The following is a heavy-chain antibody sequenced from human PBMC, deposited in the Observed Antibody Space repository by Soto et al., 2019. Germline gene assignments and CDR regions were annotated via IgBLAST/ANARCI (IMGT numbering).Heavy chain of an antibody. CDR3: ARDHIYYDSSGYYYVGFDY. J-gene: IGHJ4*02. V-gene: IGHV4-59*01. D-gene: IGHD3-22*01. CDR2: IYYSGST. Sequence: SETLSLTCAVYGGSFSGYYWSWIRQPPGKGLEWIGYIYYSGSTNYNPSLKSRVTISVDTSKNQFSLKLSSVTAADTAVYYCARDHIYYDSSGYYYVGFDYWGQGTLVTVSS. CDR1: GGSFSGYY.